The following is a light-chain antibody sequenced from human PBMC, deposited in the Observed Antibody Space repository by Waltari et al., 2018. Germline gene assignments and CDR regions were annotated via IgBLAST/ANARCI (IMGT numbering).Light chain of an antibody. Sequence: ETVMTQSPATLSVSPGERATLPCRASQTISANLAWYQQKPGQAPRLLMYHTSTRATGFPARLSGRGSGTEFNLTISSLQSEDFAAYYCQQYNYWPYTFGQGTKLEIK. CDR2: HTS. CDR3: QQYNYWPYT. V-gene: IGKV3-15*01. CDR1: QTISAN. J-gene: IGKJ2*01.